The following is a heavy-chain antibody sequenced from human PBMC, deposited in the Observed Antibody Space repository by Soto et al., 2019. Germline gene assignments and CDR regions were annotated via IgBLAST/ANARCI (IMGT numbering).Heavy chain of an antibody. CDR3: ARAGRSHGMDV. CDR2: IYYSGST. J-gene: IGHJ6*02. D-gene: IGHD1-26*01. V-gene: IGHV4-59*01. CDR1: GGSISSYY. Sequence: SETLSLTCTVSGGSISSYYWSWIRQPPGKGLEWIGYIYYSGSTNYNPSLKSRVTISVDTSKNQFSLKLSSVTAADTAVYYCARAGRSHGMDVWGQGTTVTVSS.